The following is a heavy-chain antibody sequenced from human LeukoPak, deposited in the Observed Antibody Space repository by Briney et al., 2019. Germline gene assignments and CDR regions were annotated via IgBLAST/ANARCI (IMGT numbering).Heavy chain of an antibody. CDR2: ISYDGSNK. J-gene: IGHJ6*02. Sequence: PGGSLRLSCAASGFTFSSYAMHWVRQAPGKGLEWVAVISYDGSNKYYADSVKGRFTISRDNAKNSLYLQMNSLRAEDTAVYYCASSPRRYYYYYGMDVWGQGTTVTVSS. V-gene: IGHV3-30-3*01. CDR3: ASSPRRYYYYYGMDV. CDR1: GFTFSSYA.